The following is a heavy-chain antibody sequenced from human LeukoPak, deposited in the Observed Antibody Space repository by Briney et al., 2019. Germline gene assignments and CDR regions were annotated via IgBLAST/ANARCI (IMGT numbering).Heavy chain of an antibody. J-gene: IGHJ1*01. CDR3: AKDLVAAAGEYFQH. CDR1: GFTFSNYA. CDR2: LSGSGGNP. V-gene: IGHV3-23*01. D-gene: IGHD6-13*01. Sequence: GGSLRLSCAASGFTFSNYAMSWVRQAPGKGLEWVSALSGSGGNPYYADSVKGRFTISRDNSKNTLYLQMNSLRAEDTAVYYCAKDLVAAAGEYFQHWGQGTLVTVSS.